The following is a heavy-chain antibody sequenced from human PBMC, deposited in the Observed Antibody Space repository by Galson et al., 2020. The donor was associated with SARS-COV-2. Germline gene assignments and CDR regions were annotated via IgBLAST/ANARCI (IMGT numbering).Heavy chain of an antibody. CDR1: GYTFTSYA. Sequence: ASVKVSCKASGYTFTSYAMHWVRQDPGQRLEWMGWINACNGNTKYSQKFQGRVTITRDTSASTAYMELSSLRSEDTAVYYCARDRQECYYDSSGYYYAPDRYFDLWGRGTLVTVSS. CDR2: INACNGNT. CDR3: ARDRQECYYDSSGYYYAPDRYFDL. J-gene: IGHJ2*01. V-gene: IGHV1-3*01. D-gene: IGHD3-22*01.